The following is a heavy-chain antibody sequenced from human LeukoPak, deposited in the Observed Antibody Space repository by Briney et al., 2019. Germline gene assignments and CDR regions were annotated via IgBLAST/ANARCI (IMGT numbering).Heavy chain of an antibody. CDR3: AKWGDYDILTGYYVPDY. Sequence: PGGSLRLSCVASGFTFTNYAMSWVRQAPGKGLEWVSAITVSDGSSYYADSVKGRFTISRDNSKNTLYLQVNSLRAEDTAVYYCAKWGDYDILTGYYVPDYWGQGTLVTVSS. V-gene: IGHV3-23*01. J-gene: IGHJ4*02. CDR2: ITVSDGSS. CDR1: GFTFTNYA. D-gene: IGHD3-9*01.